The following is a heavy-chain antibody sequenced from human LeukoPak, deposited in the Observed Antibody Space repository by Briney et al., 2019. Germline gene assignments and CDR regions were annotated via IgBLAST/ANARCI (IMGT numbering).Heavy chain of an antibody. CDR3: VRDLLVSGSTTAYLYH. CDR1: GFTFSDYS. J-gene: IGHJ1*01. Sequence: PGGSLRLSCAASGFTFSDYSMNWVRQAPGKGLEWVSSISRRSRHVYYAGSVKGRFTISRDDARNSLYLQMNSLRAEDMAVYFCVRDLLVSGSTTAYLYHWGQGTLVTVSS. V-gene: IGHV3-21*01. D-gene: IGHD3-10*01. CDR2: ISRRSRHV.